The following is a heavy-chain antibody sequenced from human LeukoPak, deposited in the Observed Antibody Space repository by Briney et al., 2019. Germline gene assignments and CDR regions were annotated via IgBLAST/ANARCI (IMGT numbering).Heavy chain of an antibody. Sequence: PSETLSLTRTVSGGSISSGDYYWSWIRQPPGKGLEWIGYTYYSGSTYYNPSLKSRVTISVDTSKNQFSLKLSSVTAADTAVYYCQRGAGEDYFDYWGQGTLVTVSS. V-gene: IGHV4-30-4*01. CDR2: TYYSGST. CDR3: QRGAGEDYFDY. D-gene: IGHD4/OR15-4a*01. CDR1: GGSISSGDYY. J-gene: IGHJ4*02.